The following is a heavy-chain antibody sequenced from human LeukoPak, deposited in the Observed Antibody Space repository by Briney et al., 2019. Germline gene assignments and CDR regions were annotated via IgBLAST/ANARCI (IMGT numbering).Heavy chain of an antibody. Sequence: ASVKVSCKASGYTFTSYDINWVRQATGQGLEWMGWMNPNSGNTGYAQKFQGRVTMTRNTSISTAYMELSSLRSEDTAVYYCARGSRQRGSYLGNFDYWGQGTLVTVSS. CDR2: MNPNSGNT. D-gene: IGHD3-10*01. CDR3: ARGSRQRGSYLGNFDY. V-gene: IGHV1-8*01. CDR1: GYTFTSYD. J-gene: IGHJ4*02.